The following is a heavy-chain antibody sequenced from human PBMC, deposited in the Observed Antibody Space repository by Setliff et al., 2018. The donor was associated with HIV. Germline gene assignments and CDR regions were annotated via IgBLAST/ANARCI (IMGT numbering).Heavy chain of an antibody. CDR1: GFSFSSYW. CDR2: IKQDGSEK. V-gene: IGHV3-7*01. Sequence: GGSLRLSCAASGFSFSSYWMSWVRQAPGKGLEWVANIKQDGSEKYYVDSVRGRFTISRDNAKNSLYLQMNSLRAEDTAVYYCARDATRGGDMDVWARGTTVTVSS. J-gene: IGHJ6*03. D-gene: IGHD2-15*01. CDR3: ARDATRGGDMDV.